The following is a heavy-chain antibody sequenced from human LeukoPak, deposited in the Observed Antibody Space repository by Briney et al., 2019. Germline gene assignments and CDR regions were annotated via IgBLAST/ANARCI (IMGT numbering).Heavy chain of an antibody. CDR2: IYTTGST. CDR1: GGSISSYY. D-gene: IGHD6-19*01. V-gene: IGHV4-4*07. J-gene: IGHJ4*02. CDR3: ARQIAVAGKAGFGY. Sequence: SETLSLTCTVSGGSISSYYWTWIRQPAGKGLEWIGRIYTTGSTNYIPSLNSRVTMSVDTSKNQFSLKLSSVTAADTAVYYCARQIAVAGKAGFGYWGQGTLVTVSS.